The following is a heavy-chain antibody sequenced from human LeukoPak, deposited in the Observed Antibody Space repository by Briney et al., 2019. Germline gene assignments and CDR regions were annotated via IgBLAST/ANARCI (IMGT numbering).Heavy chain of an antibody. CDR3: ARHGGAMTTVTRDAFDI. CDR2: IYPGDSDT. J-gene: IGHJ3*02. Sequence: GESLKISCKGSGYSLTSYWIGWVRQMPGKGLEWMGIIYPGDSDTRYSPSFQGQVTISADKSISTAYLQWSSLKASDTAMYYCARHGGAMTTVTRDAFDIWGQGTMVTVSS. V-gene: IGHV5-51*01. D-gene: IGHD4-17*01. CDR1: GYSLTSYW.